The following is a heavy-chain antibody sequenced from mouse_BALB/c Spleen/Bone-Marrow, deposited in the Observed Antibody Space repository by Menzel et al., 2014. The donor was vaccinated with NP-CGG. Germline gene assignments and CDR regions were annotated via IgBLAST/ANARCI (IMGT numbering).Heavy chain of an antibody. Sequence: VHLVESGAELVRPGSSVKISCKASGYTFSNYWMNWMKQRPGQGLEWIGQIYPGDGDTNYIGKFTGKATLTADKSSSTAYMQLSSLTSEDSAVHFCASRGDYSYAMDYWGQGTSVTVSS. CDR1: GYTFSNYW. V-gene: IGHV1-80*01. CDR2: IYPGDGDT. D-gene: IGHD1-1*01. J-gene: IGHJ4*01. CDR3: ASRGDYSYAMDY.